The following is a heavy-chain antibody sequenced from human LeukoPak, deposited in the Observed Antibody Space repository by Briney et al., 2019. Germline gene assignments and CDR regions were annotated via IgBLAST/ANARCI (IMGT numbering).Heavy chain of an antibody. CDR2: ISWNSGSI. CDR3: ARDGPYYYDSGSSDY. D-gene: IGHD3-10*01. Sequence: GGSLRLSCAASGFTFDDYAMHWVRQAPGKGLEWVSGISWNSGSIGYADSVKGRFIISRDNAKNSLYLQMNSLRAEDTAVYYCARDGPYYYDSGSSDYWGHGTLVTVSS. V-gene: IGHV3-9*01. J-gene: IGHJ4*01. CDR1: GFTFDDYA.